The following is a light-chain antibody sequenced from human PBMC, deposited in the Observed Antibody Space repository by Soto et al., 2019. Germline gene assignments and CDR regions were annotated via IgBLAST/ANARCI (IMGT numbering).Light chain of an antibody. CDR3: QQYGSSLIT. J-gene: IGKJ5*01. Sequence: EIVLTQSPGTLSLSPGERATLSCRASQSVSSSYLAWYQQKPGQAPRLLIYGASSRVTGIPDRFSGSGSGTDFTLTISRLEPEDFAVYYCQQYGSSLITFGQGTRLESK. CDR2: GAS. CDR1: QSVSSSY. V-gene: IGKV3-20*01.